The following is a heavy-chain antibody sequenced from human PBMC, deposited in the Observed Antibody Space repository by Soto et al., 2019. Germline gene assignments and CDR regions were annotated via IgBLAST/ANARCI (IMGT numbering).Heavy chain of an antibody. Sequence: GVSLRLSCAASGFTFSSYAMSWVRQAPGKGLEWVSAISGSGGSTYYADSVKGRFTISRDNSKNTLYLQMNSLRAEDTAVYYCAKEKFQESPIVVVPAAISYWGQGTLVTVSS. CDR2: ISGSGGST. CDR1: GFTFSSYA. D-gene: IGHD2-2*01. V-gene: IGHV3-23*01. CDR3: AKEKFQESPIVVVPAAISY. J-gene: IGHJ4*02.